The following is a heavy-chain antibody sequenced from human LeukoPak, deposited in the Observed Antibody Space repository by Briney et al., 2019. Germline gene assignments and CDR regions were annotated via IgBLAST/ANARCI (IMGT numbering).Heavy chain of an antibody. CDR3: ARGYSGSGY. D-gene: IGHD5-12*01. CDR1: GGSISSYY. Sequence: NPSETLSLTCTVAGGSISSYYWNSIRQPPGKGLEWIGYIYYSGSTNYNPSLKSRVTISVDTSKNQFSLKLSSVTAADTAVYYCARGYSGSGYWGQGTLVTVSS. J-gene: IGHJ4*02. V-gene: IGHV4-59*01. CDR2: IYYSGST.